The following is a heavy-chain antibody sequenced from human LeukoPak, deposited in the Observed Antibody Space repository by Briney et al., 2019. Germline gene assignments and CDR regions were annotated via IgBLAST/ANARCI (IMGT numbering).Heavy chain of an antibody. V-gene: IGHV3-53*01. Sequence: PGGSLRLSCAASGFTVSSNYMSWVRQAPGKGLEWVSLIYSVGDTYYADSVKGRFTISRDNSKNTLYLQMNSLRAEDTAVYYCARAPRGRDGYNPYYFDYWGQGTLVTFSS. J-gene: IGHJ4*02. CDR2: IYSVGDT. CDR1: GFTVSSNY. D-gene: IGHD5-24*01. CDR3: ARAPRGRDGYNPYYFDY.